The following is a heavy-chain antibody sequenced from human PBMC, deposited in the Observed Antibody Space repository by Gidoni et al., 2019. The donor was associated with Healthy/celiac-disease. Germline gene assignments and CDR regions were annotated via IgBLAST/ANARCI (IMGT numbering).Heavy chain of an antibody. CDR1: GFTFDDYA. J-gene: IGHJ4*02. D-gene: IGHD1-1*01. CDR2: ISWNSGSI. V-gene: IGHV3-9*01. CDR3: AKAPIPEPGTPSYYFDY. Sequence: EVQLVESGGGLVQPGRSLRLYCAASGFTFDDYAMHWVRQAPGKGLEWVSGISWNSGSIGYADSVKGRFTISRDNAKNSLYLQMNSLRAEDTALYYCAKAPIPEPGTPSYYFDYWGQGTLVTVSS.